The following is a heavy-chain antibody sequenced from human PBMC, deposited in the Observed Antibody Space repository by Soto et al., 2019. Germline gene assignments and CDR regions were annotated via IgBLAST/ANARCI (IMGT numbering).Heavy chain of an antibody. J-gene: IGHJ6*03. CDR3: ARGPYCSGGSCYNDLYYYYYMDV. CDR1: GGSISSYY. D-gene: IGHD2-15*01. CDR2: IYYSGSS. Sequence: SETLSLTCTVSGGSISSYYWSWIRQPPGKGLEWIGYIYYSGSSNYNPSLKSRVTISVDTSKNQFSLKLSSVTAADTAVYYCARGPYCSGGSCYNDLYYYYYMDVSGKGTTVTVSS. V-gene: IGHV4-59*01.